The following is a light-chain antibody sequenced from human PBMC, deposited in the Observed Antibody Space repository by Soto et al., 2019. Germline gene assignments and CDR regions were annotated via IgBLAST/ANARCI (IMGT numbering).Light chain of an antibody. V-gene: IGKV3D-20*02. CDR2: GAS. CDR3: QQSYSSPPT. CDR1: QSVSSSY. Sequence: EIVLTQSPATLSLSPGERATLSCRASQSVSSSYLAWYQQKPGQAPRLLIYGASSRATGIPDRFSGSGSGTDFTLTISRLEPEDFATYYCQQSYSSPPTFGRGAKVDIK. J-gene: IGKJ1*01.